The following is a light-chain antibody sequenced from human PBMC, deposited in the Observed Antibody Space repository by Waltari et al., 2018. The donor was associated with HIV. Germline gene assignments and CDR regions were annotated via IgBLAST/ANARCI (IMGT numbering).Light chain of an antibody. Sequence: NFMLTQPHSVSESPGKTVTISCTRSSGNIASYYVQWYQQRPDSAPTTVIYEDNKRPSGVPDRFSGSIDSSSNSAYLTISGLKTEDEADYYCQSYYLTNVVFGGGTKLTVL. V-gene: IGLV6-57*04. CDR1: SGNIASYY. CDR2: EDN. J-gene: IGLJ2*01. CDR3: QSYYLTNVV.